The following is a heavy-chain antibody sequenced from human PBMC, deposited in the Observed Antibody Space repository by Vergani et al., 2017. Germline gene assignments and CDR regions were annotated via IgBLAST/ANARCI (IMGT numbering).Heavy chain of an antibody. D-gene: IGHD6-13*01. V-gene: IGHV3-23*01. CDR1: GFTFSSYG. J-gene: IGHJ6*03. Sequence: EVQLLESGGGLVQPGGSLRLSCAASGFTFSSYGMSWVRQAPGKGLEWVSSISGNGGSTYYADSMQGQVIISRDNSKNTLYLQMNSLRAEDTAVYYCARCGLGPGGSSWSYYYYYYYMDVWGKGTTVTVSS. CDR3: ARCGLGPGGSSWSYYYYYYYMDV. CDR2: ISGNGGST.